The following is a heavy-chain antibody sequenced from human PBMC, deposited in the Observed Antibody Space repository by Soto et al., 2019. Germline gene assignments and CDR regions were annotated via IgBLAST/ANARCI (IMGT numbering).Heavy chain of an antibody. CDR2: ISYDGSNK. D-gene: IGHD4-17*01. V-gene: IGHV3-30-3*01. J-gene: IGHJ4*02. CDR1: GFTFSSYA. CDR3: ARAGDGDYAYFFDY. Sequence: QVQLVESGGGVVQPGRSLRLSCAASGFTFSSYAMHWVRQAPGKGLEWVAVISYDGSNKYYADSVKGRFTISRDNSKNTLYLQMNSLRAEDTAVYYCARAGDGDYAYFFDYWGQGTLVTVSS.